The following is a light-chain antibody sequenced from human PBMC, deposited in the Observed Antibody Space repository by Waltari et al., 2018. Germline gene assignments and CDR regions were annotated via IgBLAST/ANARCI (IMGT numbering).Light chain of an antibody. V-gene: IGKV1-9*01. CDR1: QGISSY. J-gene: IGKJ4*01. Sequence: IQLTQSPSSLSASVGDRVTITCRASQGISSYLGWYQQKPGRAPKLLIYAASNLYSGVPSRFSGSGSGTDFTLTISSLQPEDFATYFCQQLSTYPLNFGGGTKVE. CDR3: QQLSTYPLN. CDR2: AAS.